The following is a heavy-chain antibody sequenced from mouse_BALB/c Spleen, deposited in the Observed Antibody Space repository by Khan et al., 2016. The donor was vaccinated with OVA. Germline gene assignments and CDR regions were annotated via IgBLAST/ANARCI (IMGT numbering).Heavy chain of an antibody. CDR2: INPNNGVS. D-gene: IGHD1-1*02. Sequence: VQLQQSGAELVKPGASVKLSCKASGYTFTSYYMYWVKQRPGQGLEWIGGINPNNGVSDFNEKFKNKATLTVDKSSSTAYMQLSSLTSEDSAVYYVIRSGWAAFAYWGQGTLVTVSA. J-gene: IGHJ3*01. V-gene: IGHV1S81*02. CDR3: IRSGWAAFAY. CDR1: GYTFTSYY.